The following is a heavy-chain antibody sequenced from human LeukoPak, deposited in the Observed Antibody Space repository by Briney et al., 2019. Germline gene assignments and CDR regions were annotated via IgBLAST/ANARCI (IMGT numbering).Heavy chain of an antibody. V-gene: IGHV3-7*01. J-gene: IGHJ4*02. Sequence: PGGSLRLSCAASGFTFSSYWMSWVRQAPGKGLEWVANIKQDGSEKYYVDSVKGRFTISRDNAKNSLYLQMNSLRAEDTAVYYCARSYDFWSGYYFPYFDYWGQGTLVTVSS. CDR1: GFTFSSYW. D-gene: IGHD3-3*01. CDR2: IKQDGSEK. CDR3: ARSYDFWSGYYFPYFDY.